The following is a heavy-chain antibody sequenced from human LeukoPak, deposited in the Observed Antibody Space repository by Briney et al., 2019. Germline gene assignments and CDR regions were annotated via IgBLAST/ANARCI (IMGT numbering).Heavy chain of an antibody. Sequence: GGSLRLSCAASGFTFSSYGMHWVRQAPGKGLEWVAVISYDGSNKYYADSVKGRFTISRDNSKNTLYLQMNSLRAEDTAVYYCAAVGMATIGPFDYWGQGTLVTVSS. J-gene: IGHJ4*02. V-gene: IGHV3-30*03. CDR3: AAVGMATIGPFDY. D-gene: IGHD5-24*01. CDR2: ISYDGSNK. CDR1: GFTFSSYG.